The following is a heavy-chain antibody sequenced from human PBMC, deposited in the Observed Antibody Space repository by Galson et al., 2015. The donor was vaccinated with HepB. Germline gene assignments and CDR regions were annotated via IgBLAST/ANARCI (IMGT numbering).Heavy chain of an antibody. CDR1: GFTFSSYG. J-gene: IGHJ6*03. Sequence: SLRLSCAASGFTFSSYGMHWVRQAPGKGLEWVAVIWYDGSNKYYADSVKGRFTISRDNSKNTLYLQMNSLRAEDTAVYYCARDFSRSNYDAYYYMDVWGKGTTVTVSS. CDR2: IWYDGSNK. CDR3: ARDFSRSNYDAYYYMDV. D-gene: IGHD4-11*01. V-gene: IGHV3-33*01.